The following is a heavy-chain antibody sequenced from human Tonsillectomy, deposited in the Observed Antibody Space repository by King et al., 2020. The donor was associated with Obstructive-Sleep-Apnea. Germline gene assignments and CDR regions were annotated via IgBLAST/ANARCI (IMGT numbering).Heavy chain of an antibody. CDR1: GFTFSSYD. V-gene: IGHV3-13*05. D-gene: IGHD5-18*01. CDR2: IDTAGDP. CDR3: ARDPGYSYGWGMDV. J-gene: IGHJ6*02. Sequence: VQLVESGGGLVQPGGSLRLSCAASGFTFSSYDMHWVRQATGKGLEWGSVIDTAGDPYFPGSVKGRFTISRENAKNSLYLQMNSLRAGDTAVYYCARDPGYSYGWGMDVWGQGTTVTVSS.